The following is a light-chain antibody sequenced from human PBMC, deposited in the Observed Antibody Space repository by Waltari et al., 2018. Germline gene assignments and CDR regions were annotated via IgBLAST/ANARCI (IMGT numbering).Light chain of an antibody. CDR1: HNNAGQPG. CDR3: SSWDKNLVAVV. CDR2: RND. Sequence: QAGLTQPPSVSRALGQTATVTCTGNHNNAGQPGVSSLQHHQGHPPKRLSYRNDNPPSGISERFSASRSGNTASLTITGLQPDDEADYYCSSWDKNLVAVVFGGGTKVTVL. V-gene: IGLV10-54*04. J-gene: IGLJ3*02.